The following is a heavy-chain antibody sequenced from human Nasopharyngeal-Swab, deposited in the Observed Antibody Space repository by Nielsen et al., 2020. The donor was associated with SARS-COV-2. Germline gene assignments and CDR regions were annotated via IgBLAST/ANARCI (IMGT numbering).Heavy chain of an antibody. CDR2: ISYDGSNK. D-gene: IGHD1-14*01. Sequence: GESLKISCAASGFTFSSYGMHWVRQAPGKGLEWVAVISYDGSNKYYADSVKGRFTISRDNSKNTLYLEMNTLGAEDTALYICARDRGNSEPIDYWGQGILVTVAS. V-gene: IGHV3-30*03. CDR3: ARDRGNSEPIDY. CDR1: GFTFSSYG. J-gene: IGHJ4*02.